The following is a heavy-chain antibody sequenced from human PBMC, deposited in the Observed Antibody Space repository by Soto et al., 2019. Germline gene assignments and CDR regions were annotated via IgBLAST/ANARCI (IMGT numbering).Heavy chain of an antibody. CDR2: ISSSGSTI. V-gene: IGHV3-11*01. Sequence: PGGSLRLSCAASGFTFRDYYMSWIRQAPGKGPEWVSYISSSGSTIYYADSVKGRFTISRDNAKNSLYLQMNSLRAEDTAVYYCARDFVVAEPLDYWGQGTLVTVSS. CDR1: GFTFRDYY. J-gene: IGHJ4*02. CDR3: ARDFVVAEPLDY. D-gene: IGHD2-15*01.